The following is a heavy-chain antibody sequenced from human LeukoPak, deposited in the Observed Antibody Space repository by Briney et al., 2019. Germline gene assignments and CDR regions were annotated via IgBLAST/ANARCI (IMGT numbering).Heavy chain of an antibody. D-gene: IGHD6-13*01. CDR2: IIPIFGTA. CDR1: RGTFSSYA. CDR3: ARGQQLVPSYYYYYMDV. Sequence: SVKVSCKPSRGTFSSYAISWVRQAARQGLKWMGGIIPIFGTANHAQKFQGRVTITADESTSTAYMELSRLRAEDTAVYYCARGQQLVPSYYYYYMDVWGKGTTVTVSS. J-gene: IGHJ6*03. V-gene: IGHV1-69*01.